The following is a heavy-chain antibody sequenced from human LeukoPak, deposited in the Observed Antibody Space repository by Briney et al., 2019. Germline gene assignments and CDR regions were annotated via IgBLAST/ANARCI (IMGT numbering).Heavy chain of an antibody. D-gene: IGHD6-13*01. Sequence: SETLSLTCTVSGGSINSYYWGWIRQPPGKGLEWIGSIYYSGSTYYNPSLKSRVTISVDTSKNQFSLKLSSVTAADTAVYYCARVRRIAAAGTAGFDYWGQGTLVTVSS. CDR2: IYYSGST. CDR3: ARVRRIAAAGTAGFDY. CDR1: GGSINSYY. J-gene: IGHJ4*02. V-gene: IGHV4-39*07.